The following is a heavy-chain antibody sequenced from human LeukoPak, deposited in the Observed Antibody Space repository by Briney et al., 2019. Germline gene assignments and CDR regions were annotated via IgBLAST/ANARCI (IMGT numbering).Heavy chain of an antibody. CDR1: GFTFSNYA. CDR2: VSGRDTST. Sequence: PGGSLRLSCAASGFTFSNYAMSWVRQAPGKGLEGVSAVSGRDTSTYYTDSVKGRFTISRDNSKNTLYLQMNSLSAEDTAIYYCAKWGDYDVLTGYYDSDYWGQGTLVTVSS. CDR3: AKWGDYDVLTGYYDSDY. D-gene: IGHD3-9*01. J-gene: IGHJ4*02. V-gene: IGHV3-23*01.